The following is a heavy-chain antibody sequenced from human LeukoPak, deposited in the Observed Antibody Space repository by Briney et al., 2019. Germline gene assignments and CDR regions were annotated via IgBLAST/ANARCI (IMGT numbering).Heavy chain of an antibody. Sequence: ASVKVSCKASGYTFTSYAVNWVRQATGQGLEWMGWMNPSNGNTGFAQKFQGRLTMTGDTSISTAYMELSSLNSEDTAVYFCARGSSEEMATIAYWGQGTLVTVSS. CDR2: MNPSNGNT. V-gene: IGHV1-8*01. D-gene: IGHD5-24*01. CDR1: GYTFTSYA. CDR3: ARGSSEEMATIAY. J-gene: IGHJ4*02.